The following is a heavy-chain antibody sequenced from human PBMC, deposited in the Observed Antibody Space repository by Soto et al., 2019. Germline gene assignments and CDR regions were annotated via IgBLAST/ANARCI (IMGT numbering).Heavy chain of an antibody. Sequence: QVQLVESGGGLVKPGGSLRLSCAASGFTFSDYYMSWIRQAPGKGLEWVSYISSSSSYTNYVDSVKGRFTISRDNAKNSLYLQMNSLRAEDTAVYYCARAGSPPEYYFDYWGQGTLVTVSS. CDR1: GFTFSDYY. V-gene: IGHV3-11*06. CDR2: ISSSSSYT. J-gene: IGHJ4*02. CDR3: ARAGSPPEYYFDY. D-gene: IGHD3-10*01.